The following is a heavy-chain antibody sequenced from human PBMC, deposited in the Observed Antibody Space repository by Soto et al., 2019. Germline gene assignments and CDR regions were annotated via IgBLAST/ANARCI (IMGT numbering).Heavy chain of an antibody. J-gene: IGHJ4*02. CDR2: ISHTGSP. CDR1: GGSISNSDYF. Sequence: SSETLSLTCTVSGGSISNSDYFWAWMRQPPGKGLEWVGTISHTGSPRYNPSLKSRVTISVDTSKNQFSLRLPSVTAADTAVFYCASQLESTTYFDYWGRGTLVTVSS. CDR3: ASQLESTTYFDY. V-gene: IGHV4-39*01. D-gene: IGHD1-1*01.